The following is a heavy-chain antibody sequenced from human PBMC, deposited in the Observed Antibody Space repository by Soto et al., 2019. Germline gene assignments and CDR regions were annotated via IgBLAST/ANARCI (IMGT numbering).Heavy chain of an antibody. CDR2: ISYDGSNK. V-gene: IGHV3-30*18. Sequence: QVQLVESGGGVVQPGRSLRLSCAASGFTFSSYGMHWVRQAPGKGLEWVAIISYDGSNKYYADSVKGRFNISRDNSKNTLYLQMNSLRAEDTAVYYCAKDRVLGSSSWLYYYYYDMDVWGQGTTVTVSS. CDR3: AKDRVLGSSSWLYYYYYDMDV. CDR1: GFTFSSYG. J-gene: IGHJ6*02. D-gene: IGHD6-13*01.